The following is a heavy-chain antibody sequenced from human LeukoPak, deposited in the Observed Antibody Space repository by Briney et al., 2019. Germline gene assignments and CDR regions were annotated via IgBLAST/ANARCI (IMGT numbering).Heavy chain of an antibody. D-gene: IGHD3-22*01. CDR3: ARRDDSSGYSDAFDI. CDR2: IYPGDSDT. J-gene: IGHJ3*02. CDR1: GYSFTSYW. V-gene: IGHV5-51*01. Sequence: GESLKISCKGSGYSFTSYWIGWVRQMPGKGLEWMGIIYPGDSDTRYSPSFQGQVTISADKSISTAYLQWSSLKASDTAMYYCARRDDSSGYSDAFDIWGQGTMVTVSS.